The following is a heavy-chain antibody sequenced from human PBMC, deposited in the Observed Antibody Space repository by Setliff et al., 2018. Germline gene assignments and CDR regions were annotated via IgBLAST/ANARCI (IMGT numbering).Heavy chain of an antibody. V-gene: IGHV4-4*07. CDR2: IYIGGSA. CDR3: AREQWLDPPGYYYMDV. J-gene: IGHJ6*03. Sequence: PSETLSLTCTVSGGSISSYYWSWIRQPAGKGLEWIGHIYIGGSANYNPSLKSRVTMSIDTSKNRFSLKLNSVTAADVAVYYCAREQWLDPPGYYYMDVWAKGTTVTVSS. D-gene: IGHD6-19*01. CDR1: GGSISSYY.